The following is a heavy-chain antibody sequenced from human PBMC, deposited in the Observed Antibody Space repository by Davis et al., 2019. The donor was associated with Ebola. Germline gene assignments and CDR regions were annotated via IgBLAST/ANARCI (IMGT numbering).Heavy chain of an antibody. Sequence: GESLKISCKGSGYSFTSYWISRVRQLPGKGLEWMGRIDPSDSYTNYSPSFQGHVTISADKSISTAYLQWSSLKASDTAMYYCARPLNQDVDTEYYWGQGTLVTVSS. D-gene: IGHD5-18*01. CDR3: ARPLNQDVDTEYY. V-gene: IGHV5-10-1*01. J-gene: IGHJ4*02. CDR1: GYSFTSYW. CDR2: IDPSDSYT.